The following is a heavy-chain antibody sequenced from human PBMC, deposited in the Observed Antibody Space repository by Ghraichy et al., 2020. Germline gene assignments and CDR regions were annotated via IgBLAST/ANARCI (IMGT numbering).Heavy chain of an antibody. D-gene: IGHD2-2*01. V-gene: IGHV1-24*01. CDR1: GYTLTELS. Sequence: ASVKVSCKVSGYTLTELSMHWVRQAPGKGLEWMGGFDPEVGETIYAQKFQGRVTMTEDTSTDTAYMELSSLRSEDTAVYYCATVRGKYQLPIGVYFDYWGQVTLVTVSS. CDR3: ATVRGKYQLPIGVYFDY. J-gene: IGHJ4*02. CDR2: FDPEVGET.